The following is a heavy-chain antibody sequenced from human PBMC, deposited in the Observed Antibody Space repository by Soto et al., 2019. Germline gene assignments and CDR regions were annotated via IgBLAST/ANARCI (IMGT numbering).Heavy chain of an antibody. CDR1: GDSVSSGRYF. CDR3: ARSIVGTTLYNSGTDV. Sequence: SETLSLTCSVSGDSVSSGRYFWSWIRQSPVKGLEWIGNIYYRGSTNLNPSLKSRVTMSLDTSKKQFSLKLSSVTAADTAVYYCARSIVGTTLYNSGTDVWGQGTTVTVSS. CDR2: IYYRGST. D-gene: IGHD1-26*01. J-gene: IGHJ6*02. V-gene: IGHV4-61*01.